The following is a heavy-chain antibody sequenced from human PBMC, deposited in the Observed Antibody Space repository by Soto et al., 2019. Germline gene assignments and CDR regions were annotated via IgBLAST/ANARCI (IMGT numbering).Heavy chain of an antibody. CDR1: GYTFTSYD. CDR3: ARDTYYYDSSGYYSNWFDP. V-gene: IGHV1-8*01. CDR2: MNPNSGNT. J-gene: IGHJ5*02. D-gene: IGHD3-22*01. Sequence: ASVKVSCKASGYTFTSYDINWVRQATGQGLEWMGWMNPNSGNTGYAQKFQGRVTMIRNTSISTAYMELSSLRSEDTAVYYCARDTYYYDSSGYYSNWFDPWGQGTLVTVSS.